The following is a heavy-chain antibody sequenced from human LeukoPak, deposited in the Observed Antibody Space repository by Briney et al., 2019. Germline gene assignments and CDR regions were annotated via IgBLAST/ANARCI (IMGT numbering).Heavy chain of an antibody. CDR2: IKQDGSEK. J-gene: IGHJ3*02. V-gene: IGHV3-7*01. CDR3: VRDLAGPPQEAFDI. CDR1: GFSFSSYW. Sequence: PGGSLRLSCAASGFSFSSYWMSWGRQAPGRGLEWVANIKQDGSEKYYVDSVKGRFTISRDNAQNSLYLQMNSLRAEDTAVYYCVRDLAGPPQEAFDIWGQGTVVTVSS.